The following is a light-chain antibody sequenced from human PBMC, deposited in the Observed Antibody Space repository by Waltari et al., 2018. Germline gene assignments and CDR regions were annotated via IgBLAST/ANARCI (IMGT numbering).Light chain of an antibody. Sequence: IVMTQSPLSLPVTPGEPASISCRSSQSLLHSNGYNELDWSLQKPGQSPQLLIYLGSNRASGVPDRFSGSGSGTDVTLKISKVEAEDVGVYYCMQALQTPRAFGPGTKVDIK. J-gene: IGKJ3*01. V-gene: IGKV2-28*01. CDR2: LGS. CDR3: MQALQTPRA. CDR1: QSLLHSNGYNE.